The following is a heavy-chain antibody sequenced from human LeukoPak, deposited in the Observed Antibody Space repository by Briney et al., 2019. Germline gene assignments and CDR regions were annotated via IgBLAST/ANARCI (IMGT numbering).Heavy chain of an antibody. CDR1: GGTISSYA. CDR3: ARKYYYDSSGYYFFAFDI. D-gene: IGHD3-22*01. CDR2: IIPIFGTA. J-gene: IGHJ3*02. V-gene: IGHV1-69*05. Sequence: HRASVKVSCKASGGTISSYAISWVRQAPGQGLESMGGIIPIFGTANYAQKFQGRVTITTDESTSTAYMELSSLRSEDTAVYYCARKYYYDSSGYYFFAFDIWGQGTMVTVSP.